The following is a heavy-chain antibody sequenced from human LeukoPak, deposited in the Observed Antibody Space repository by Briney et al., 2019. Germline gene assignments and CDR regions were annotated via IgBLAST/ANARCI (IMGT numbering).Heavy chain of an antibody. V-gene: IGHV3-7*01. CDR2: IKQDGSEK. CDR3: AREYYYDSSGYYIIGAFDI. D-gene: IGHD3-22*01. J-gene: IGHJ3*02. CDR1: GFTFSSYW. Sequence: GGSLRLSCAASGFTFSSYWMSWVRQAPGKGLEWVANIKQDGSEKYYVDSVKGRFTISRDNAKNSLYLQMNSLRAEDTAVYYCAREYYYDSSGYYIIGAFDIWGQGTMVTVSS.